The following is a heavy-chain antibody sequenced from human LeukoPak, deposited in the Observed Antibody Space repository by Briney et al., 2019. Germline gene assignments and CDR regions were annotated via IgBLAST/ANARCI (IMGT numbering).Heavy chain of an antibody. V-gene: IGHV3-15*01. J-gene: IGHJ4*02. CDR1: GFTFSNAW. D-gene: IGHD5-24*01. CDR2: IKSKTDGGTT. Sequence: PGGSLRLSCAASGFTFSNAWTSWVRQAPGKGLEWVGRIKSKTDGGTTDYAAPVKGRFTISRDDSKNTLYLQMNSLKTEDTAVYYCTRTDKGDGYNWSPYVFDYWGQGTLVTVSS. CDR3: TRTDKGDGYNWSPYVFDY.